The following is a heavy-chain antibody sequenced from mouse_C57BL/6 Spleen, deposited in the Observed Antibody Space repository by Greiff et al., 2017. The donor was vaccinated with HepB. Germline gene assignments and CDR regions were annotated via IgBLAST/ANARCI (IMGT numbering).Heavy chain of an antibody. CDR1: GYTFTDYN. V-gene: IGHV1-18*01. J-gene: IGHJ1*03. D-gene: IGHD1-2*01. CDR3: ARRGYTITGWYFDV. CDR2: INPNNGGT. Sequence: VHVKQSGPELVKPGASVKIPCKASGYTFTDYNMDWVKQSHGKSLEWIGDINPNNGGTIYNQKFKGKATLTVDKSSSTAYMELRSLTSEDTAVYYCARRGYTITGWYFDVWGTGTTVTVSS.